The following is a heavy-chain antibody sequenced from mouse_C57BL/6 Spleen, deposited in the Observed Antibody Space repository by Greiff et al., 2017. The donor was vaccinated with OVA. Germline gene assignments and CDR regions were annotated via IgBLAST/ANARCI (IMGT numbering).Heavy chain of an antibody. CDR1: GFTFSSYG. CDR2: ISSGGSYT. CDR3: ARKDYDTWFAY. V-gene: IGHV5-6*01. Sequence: EVKLMESGGDLVKPGGSLKLSCAASGFTFSSYGMSWVRQTPDKRLEWVATISSGGSYTYYPDSVKGRFTISRDNAKNTLYLQMSSLKSEDTAMYYCARKDYDTWFAYWGQGTLVTVSA. J-gene: IGHJ3*01. D-gene: IGHD2-4*01.